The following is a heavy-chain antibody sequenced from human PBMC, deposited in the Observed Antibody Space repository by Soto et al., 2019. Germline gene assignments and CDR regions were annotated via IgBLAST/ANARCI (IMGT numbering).Heavy chain of an antibody. CDR3: ARADFLDY. V-gene: IGHV3-48*02. Sequence: GGSLRLSCAASGFSFSAYYMDWVRQAPGKGLEWVSYISSSSSTIYYADSVKGRFTISRDNAKNSLYLQMNSLRDEDTAVYYCARADFLDYWGQGTLVTAPQ. D-gene: IGHD3-3*01. CDR2: ISSSSSTI. CDR1: GFSFSAYY. J-gene: IGHJ4*02.